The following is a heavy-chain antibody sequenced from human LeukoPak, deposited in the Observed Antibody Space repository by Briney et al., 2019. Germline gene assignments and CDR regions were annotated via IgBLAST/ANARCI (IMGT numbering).Heavy chain of an antibody. CDR1: GGSISSYY. CDR3: ARGADSSGYYSIFYFDY. J-gene: IGHJ4*02. Sequence: SETLSLTCTVSGGSISSYYWNWIRQPPGKGLEWFGYIYYSGSTNYNPSLKSRVTISVDTSKNQFSLKLSSVTAADTAVYYCARGADSSGYYSIFYFDYWGQGTLVTVSS. V-gene: IGHV4-59*01. CDR2: IYYSGST. D-gene: IGHD3-22*01.